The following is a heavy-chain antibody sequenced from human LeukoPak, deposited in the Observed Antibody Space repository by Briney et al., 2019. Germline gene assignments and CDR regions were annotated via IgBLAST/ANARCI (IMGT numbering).Heavy chain of an antibody. CDR1: GFTFSNYG. V-gene: IGHV3-73*01. CDR2: IRSKANSYAT. J-gene: IGHJ4*02. D-gene: IGHD6-19*01. Sequence: GGSLRLSCAASGFTFSNYGMNWIRQASGKGLEWVGRIRSKANSYATAYAASVKGRFTISRDDSKNTAYLQMNSLKTEDTAVYYCTRHAPGIAVAGYDYWDQGTLVTVSS. CDR3: TRHAPGIAVAGYDY.